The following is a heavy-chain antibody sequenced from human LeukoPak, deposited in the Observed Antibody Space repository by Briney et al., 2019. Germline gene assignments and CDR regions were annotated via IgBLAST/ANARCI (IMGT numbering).Heavy chain of an antibody. J-gene: IGHJ4*02. D-gene: IGHD2-21*02. CDR3: ARGICDDCSETGRYFDS. V-gene: IGHV3-21*06. Sequence: YYADTEKGRFTISRDNAKNSVYLQMDSLRVEDTAMYYCARGICDDCSETGRYFDSWGQGTLVTVSS.